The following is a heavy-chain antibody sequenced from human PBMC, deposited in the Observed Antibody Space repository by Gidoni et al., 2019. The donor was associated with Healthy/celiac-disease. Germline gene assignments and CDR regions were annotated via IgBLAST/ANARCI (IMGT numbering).Heavy chain of an antibody. J-gene: IGHJ4*02. V-gene: IGHV4-61*02. D-gene: IGHD3-22*01. Sequence: QVQLQESGPGLVKPSQTLSLTCTVSGGSISSGSYYWSWIRQPAGKGLEWIGRIYTSGSTNYNPSLQSRVTISVDTSKNQFSLKLSSVTAADTAVYYCARERGTANKRGSSGYSYYFDYWGQGTLVTVSS. CDR2: IYTSGST. CDR1: GGSISSGSYY. CDR3: ARERGTANKRGSSGYSYYFDY.